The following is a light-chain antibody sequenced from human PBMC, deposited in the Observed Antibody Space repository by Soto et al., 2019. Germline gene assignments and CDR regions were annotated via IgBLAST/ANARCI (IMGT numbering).Light chain of an antibody. Sequence: IVLTQSPGTLSLSPGERATLSCTASQSVTSTYLAWYQQKPGQAPRHLIYGASTRAAGVPDRFSGSGSGTDFTLTITRMEPEDFAVYYCQQYGRSPLLYTFGQGTKVGVK. CDR3: QQYGRSPLLYT. V-gene: IGKV3-20*01. CDR1: QSVTSTY. J-gene: IGKJ2*01. CDR2: GAS.